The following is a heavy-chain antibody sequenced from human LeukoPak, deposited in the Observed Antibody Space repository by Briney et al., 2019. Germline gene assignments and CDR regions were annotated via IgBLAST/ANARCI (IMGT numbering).Heavy chain of an antibody. J-gene: IGHJ4*02. CDR3: ARAVSGRFDY. D-gene: IGHD6-19*01. CDR1: GGSISSYY. V-gene: IGHV4-59*08. Sequence: PSETLSLTCTVSGGSISSYYWSWIRQPPGKGLEWIGYIYYSGSTNYNPSLKSRVTISVDTSKNQFSLRLSSVTAADTAIYYCARAVSGRFDYWGQGTLVTVSS. CDR2: IYYSGST.